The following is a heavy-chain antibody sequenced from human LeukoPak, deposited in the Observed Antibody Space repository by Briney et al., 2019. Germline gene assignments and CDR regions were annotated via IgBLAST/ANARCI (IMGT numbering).Heavy chain of an antibody. J-gene: IGHJ4*02. V-gene: IGHV4-30-2*01. CDR2: IYHSGST. CDR3: ARDGNYYGSGNPFDY. D-gene: IGHD3-10*01. Sequence: SETLSLTCAVSGGSISSGGYSWSWIRQPPGKGPEWIGYIYHSGSTYYDPSLKSRVTISVDTSKNQFSLKLSSVTAADTAVYYCARDGNYYGSGNPFDYWGQGTLVTVSS. CDR1: GGSISSGGYS.